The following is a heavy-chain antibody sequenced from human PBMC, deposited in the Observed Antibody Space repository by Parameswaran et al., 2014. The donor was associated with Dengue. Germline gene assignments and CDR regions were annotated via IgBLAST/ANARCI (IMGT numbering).Heavy chain of an antibody. CDR1: GGSINSGDYY. D-gene: IGHD5-12*01. CDR2: IYYSGST. CDR3: ARASIVATRSGSWFDP. Sequence: LRLSCTVSGGSINSGDYYWSWIRQPPGKGLEWIGYIYYSGSTYYNPSLKSRVTISVDTSKNQFSLKLSSVTAADTAVYYCARASIVATRSGSWFDPWGQGTLVTVSS. V-gene: IGHV4-30-4*01. J-gene: IGHJ5*02.